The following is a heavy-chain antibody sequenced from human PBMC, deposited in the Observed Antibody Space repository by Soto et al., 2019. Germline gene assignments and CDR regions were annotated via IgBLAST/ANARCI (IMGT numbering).Heavy chain of an antibody. CDR3: AREAGCSSTSCYIGY. Sequence: GGSLRLSCAASGFTFTSYCMDWVRQAPGKGLEWVAVICSDGSNNYYADSVKDRFTISRDNYKNTLYLQMNSLRAEDRAVYYCAREAGCSSTSCYIGYWGEGTLVTVSS. D-gene: IGHD2-2*02. CDR2: ICSDGSNN. V-gene: IGHV3-33*01. J-gene: IGHJ4*02. CDR1: GFTFTSYC.